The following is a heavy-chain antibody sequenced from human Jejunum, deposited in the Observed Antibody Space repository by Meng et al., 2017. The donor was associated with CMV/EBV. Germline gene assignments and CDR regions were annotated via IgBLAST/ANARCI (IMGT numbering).Heavy chain of an antibody. J-gene: IGHJ6*02. CDR2: ISSNSNSL. CDR3: ARLSAAGNYFYYYGLDG. Sequence: FNTSSMSWVRQAPGKGLEWISYISSNSNSLLYADSVRGRFTISRDNANNSLYLHMNSLRAEDTAVYYCARLSAAGNYFYYYGLDGWGPGTRVTVSS. D-gene: IGHD6-13*01. V-gene: IGHV3-48*04. CDR1: FNTSS.